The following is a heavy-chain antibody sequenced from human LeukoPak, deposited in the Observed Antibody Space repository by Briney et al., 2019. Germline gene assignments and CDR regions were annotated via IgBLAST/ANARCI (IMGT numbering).Heavy chain of an antibody. D-gene: IGHD3-3*01. CDR1: GYTFTSYG. CDR3: ARVPYDFWSGYLYNWFDP. V-gene: IGHV1-18*01. CDR2: VSAYNGNT. J-gene: IGHJ5*02. Sequence: ASVKVSCKASGYTFTSYGISWVRQAPGQGLEWMGWVSAYNGNTNYAQKPQGRVTMTTDTSTSTAYMELRSLRSDDTAVYYCARVPYDFWSGYLYNWFDPWGQGTLVTVSS.